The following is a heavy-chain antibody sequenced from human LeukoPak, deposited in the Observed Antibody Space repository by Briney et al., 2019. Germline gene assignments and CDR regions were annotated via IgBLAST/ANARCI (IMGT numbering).Heavy chain of an antibody. CDR3: SRTGYFDI. D-gene: IGHD2-15*01. CDR1: GFTFSDYN. CDR2: ISGGSDYI. V-gene: IGHV3-21*01. Sequence: GGSLRLSCAASGFTFSDYNMNWVRQAPGKGLEWVSSISGGSDYIFYADSVKGRFTISRDNAKNSLFLQMHSLTVEDTAVFYCSRTGYFDIWGQGTMVTVSS. J-gene: IGHJ3*02.